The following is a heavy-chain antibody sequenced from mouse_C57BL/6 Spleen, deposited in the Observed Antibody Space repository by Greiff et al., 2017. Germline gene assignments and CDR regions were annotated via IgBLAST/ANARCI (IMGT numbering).Heavy chain of an antibody. CDR1: GYTFTSYW. D-gene: IGHD1-1*01. Sequence: QVQLQQPGAELVMPGASVKLSCKASGYTFTSYWMHWVKQRPGQGLEWIGEIDPSDSYTNYNQKFKGKSTLTVDKSSSTAYMQLSSLTSEDSAVYYCAGGDGSGLDYYAMDYWGQGTSVTVSS. CDR3: AGGDGSGLDYYAMDY. V-gene: IGHV1-69*01. J-gene: IGHJ4*01. CDR2: IDPSDSYT.